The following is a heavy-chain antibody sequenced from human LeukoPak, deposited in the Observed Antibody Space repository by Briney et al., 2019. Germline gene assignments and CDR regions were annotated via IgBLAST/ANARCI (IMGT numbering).Heavy chain of an antibody. J-gene: IGHJ4*02. Sequence: ASVKVSCKASGYTFTSYDISWVRQATGQGLEWMGWMNPNSGNTGYAQKFQGRVTMTRNTSISTAYMELSSLRSEDTAVYYCARYIAAAGKTDYWGQGTLVNVSS. CDR2: MNPNSGNT. CDR3: ARYIAAAGKTDY. V-gene: IGHV1-8*01. CDR1: GYTFTSYD. D-gene: IGHD6-13*01.